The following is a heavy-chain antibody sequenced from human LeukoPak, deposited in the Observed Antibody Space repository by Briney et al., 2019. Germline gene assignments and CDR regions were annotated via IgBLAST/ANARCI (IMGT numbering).Heavy chain of an antibody. D-gene: IGHD6-13*01. CDR2: IKQDGTEK. V-gene: IGHV3-7*01. J-gene: IGHJ4*02. CDR3: AGPYSGRSAFDS. Sequence: PGGSLRLSCAASGFTFSKYWMSWVRQAPGKGLEWLANIKQDGTEKYYLDSVNGRFTISRDNPKNSLYLQMNSLRDEDTAVYHCAGPYSGRSAFDSWGQGTLVTVSS. CDR1: GFTFSKYW.